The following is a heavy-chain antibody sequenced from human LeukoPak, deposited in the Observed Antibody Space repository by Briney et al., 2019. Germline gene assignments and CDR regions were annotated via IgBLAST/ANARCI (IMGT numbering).Heavy chain of an antibody. CDR1: GGSISTHF. J-gene: IGHJ4*02. CDR2: ISYSGST. V-gene: IGHV4-59*11. Sequence: MSSETLSLTCTVSGGSISTHFWNWIRQPPGRGLEWIGYISYSGSTNYNPSLKSRVTILADTSKNQISPKLSSVTAADTAVYYCARGGMSSYYDSGGFYPFWGQGTLVTVSS. D-gene: IGHD3-22*01. CDR3: ARGGMSSYYDSGGFYPF.